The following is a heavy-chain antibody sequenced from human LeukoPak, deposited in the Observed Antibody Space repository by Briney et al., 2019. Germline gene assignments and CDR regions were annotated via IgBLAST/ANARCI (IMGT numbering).Heavy chain of an antibody. CDR1: GYTLTELS. CDR2: FDPEDGET. J-gene: IGHJ4*02. D-gene: IGHD4-11*01. V-gene: IGHV1-24*01. CDR3: ATEGILYSNHDY. Sequence: ASVKVSCKVSGYTLTELSMHWVRQAPGKGLEWMGGFDPEDGETIYAQKFQGRVTMTEDTSTDTAYMELSSLRSEDTAVYYCATEGILYSNHDYWGQGTLVTVSS.